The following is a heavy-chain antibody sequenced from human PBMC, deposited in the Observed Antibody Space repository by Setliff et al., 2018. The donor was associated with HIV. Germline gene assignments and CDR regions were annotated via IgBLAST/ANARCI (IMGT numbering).Heavy chain of an antibody. CDR3: ARGGYSYGFGRHRAYFQY. CDR2: INHSGGT. D-gene: IGHD5-18*01. J-gene: IGHJ6*04. Sequence: PSETLSLTCAVYGGSFSAYYWSWIRQTPGKGLEWIGEINHSGGTNYNPSLKSRVTMSVDTSKNQFSLKLSSVTAADTAVFYCARGGYSYGFGRHRAYFQYWGKGTTVTVSS. CDR1: GGSFSAYY. V-gene: IGHV4-34*01.